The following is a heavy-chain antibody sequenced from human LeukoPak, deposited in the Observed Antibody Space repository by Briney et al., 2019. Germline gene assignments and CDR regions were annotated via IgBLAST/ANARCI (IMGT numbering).Heavy chain of an antibody. Sequence: SVKVSCKSSGYTFTSYGISWVRQAPGQGHEWMGWISAYNGNTNYAQKLQGRVTMTTDTSTSTAYMELRSLRSDDTAVYYCARDLGLAVAATFDYWGQGTLVTVSS. CDR1: GYTFTSYG. J-gene: IGHJ4*02. V-gene: IGHV1-18*01. CDR2: ISAYNGNT. CDR3: ARDLGLAVAATFDY. D-gene: IGHD6-19*01.